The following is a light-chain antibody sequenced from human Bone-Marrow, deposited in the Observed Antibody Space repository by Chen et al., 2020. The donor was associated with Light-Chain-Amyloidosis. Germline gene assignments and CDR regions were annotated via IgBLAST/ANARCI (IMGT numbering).Light chain of an antibody. CDR3: SSYTITNTLV. Sequence: QSALTQPASVSGSPGQSITISCTGTSSDVGGDTHVSWYQKHPDKAPKLMIYEVTNRPSWVPGRFSGSKSANTASLTISGLQTEDEADYVCSSYTITNTLVFGSGTRVTVL. CDR2: EVT. J-gene: IGLJ1*01. CDR1: SSDVGGDTH. V-gene: IGLV2-14*01.